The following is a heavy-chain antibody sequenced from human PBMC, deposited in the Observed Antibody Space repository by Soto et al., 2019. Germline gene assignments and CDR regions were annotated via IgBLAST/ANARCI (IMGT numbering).Heavy chain of an antibody. Sequence: WGSLRFSCVGSGCTFRDHAQRWVRQAPGRGVECGSAISANGASIQHADSVKGRFSVSRDNAKNTVYLQMDNLRTEASAVYYCAKDRYYDTPGWFDPWGQGSRVTVSS. CDR3: AKDRYYDTPGWFDP. V-gene: IGHV3-23*01. CDR1: GCTFRDHA. J-gene: IGHJ5*02. CDR2: ISANGASI. D-gene: IGHD3-22*01.